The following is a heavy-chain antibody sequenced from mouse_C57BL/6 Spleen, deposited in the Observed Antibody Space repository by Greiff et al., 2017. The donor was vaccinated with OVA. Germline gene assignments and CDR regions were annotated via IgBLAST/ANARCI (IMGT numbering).Heavy chain of an antibody. Sequence: VQLKESVAELVRPGASVKLSCTASASTIKNTYMPWVKQRPEQGLEWIGRFDPANGNPKYAPKFQGKATITAETSSNTAYLQLSSLTSDDTAIYYCARGTGTGFDYWGQGTTLTVSS. V-gene: IGHV14-3*01. CDR1: ASTIKNTY. J-gene: IGHJ2*01. CDR3: ARGTGTGFDY. CDR2: FDPANGNP. D-gene: IGHD4-1*01.